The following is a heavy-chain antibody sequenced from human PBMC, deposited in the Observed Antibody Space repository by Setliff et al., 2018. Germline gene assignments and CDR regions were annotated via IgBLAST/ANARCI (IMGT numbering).Heavy chain of an antibody. CDR1: GYTFSYYG. V-gene: IGHV1-18*01. CDR3: ARVESMVRGKNILRHFDY. CDR2: VTIYNGNT. D-gene: IGHD3-10*01. J-gene: IGHJ4*02. Sequence: GASVKVSCKASGYTFSYYGVTWVRQAPGQGLEWMGWVTIYNGNTKYAQNLQGRLTLTTDISTSTAYMELGSLTTDDTAVYYCARVESMVRGKNILRHFDYWGQGIQVTVSS.